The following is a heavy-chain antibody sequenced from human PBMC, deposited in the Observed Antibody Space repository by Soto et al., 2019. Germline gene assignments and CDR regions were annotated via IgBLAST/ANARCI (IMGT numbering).Heavy chain of an antibody. V-gene: IGHV3-73*02. CDR3: AGDFYYNMDV. CDR1: GFPFNGSA. CDR2: IRSKPNNYAT. J-gene: IGHJ6*02. Sequence: VQLVESGGGLVHPGGSLKLSCAASGFPFNGSAMHWVRQASGKGLEWVGRIRSKPNNYATAYAASLKGRFTISRDDSKTTAYLQMNSLKTEDTAVYYCAGDFYYNMDVWGQGTTVTVSS.